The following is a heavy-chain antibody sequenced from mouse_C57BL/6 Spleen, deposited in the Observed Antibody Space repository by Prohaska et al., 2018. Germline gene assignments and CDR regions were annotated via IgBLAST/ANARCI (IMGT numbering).Heavy chain of an antibody. CDR1: GIDFSRYW. CDR3: ASTNWDWYLDV. J-gene: IGHJ1*03. Sequence: EVKLLQSGGGLVQPGGSLKLSCAASGIDFSRYWMRCVRRAPGKGLEWSGEINPDRSTINNAPYLKDKCIISRDNAKNTLYMEMSKVRSEDTAVYYCASTNWDWYLDVWGTGTTVTVSS. D-gene: IGHD4-1*01. CDR2: INPDRSTI. V-gene: IGHV4-1*01.